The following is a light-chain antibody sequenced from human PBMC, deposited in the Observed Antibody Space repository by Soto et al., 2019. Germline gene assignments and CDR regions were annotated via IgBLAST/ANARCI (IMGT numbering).Light chain of an antibody. CDR3: QQYYAWTT. V-gene: IGKV3D-15*01. J-gene: IGKJ4*01. Sequence: EIVMTQSPATLSVSPGERAIFSCRASQSVDSKLAWYQQKLGQAPRLLIYDASTRATGIPARFSGSGSGTEFTRTISSLHSEDFGSYYGQQYYAWTTFGGGRKV. CDR2: DAS. CDR1: QSVDSK.